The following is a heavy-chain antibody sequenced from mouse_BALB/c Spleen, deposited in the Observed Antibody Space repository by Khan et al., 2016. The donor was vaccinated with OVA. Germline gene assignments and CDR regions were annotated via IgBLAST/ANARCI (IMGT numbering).Heavy chain of an antibody. CDR1: GYSITSDYA. J-gene: IGHJ1*01. Sequence: EVQLQESGPGLVKPSQSLTLTCTVTGYSITSDYAWNWIQQFPGSKLEWMGYIHYSGSTSYNPSLKSRISITRDTSKNQFFLQLNSVTTEDTATYYCARRSVWGAGTTVTVSA. CDR2: IHYSGST. CDR3: ARRSV. V-gene: IGHV3-2*02.